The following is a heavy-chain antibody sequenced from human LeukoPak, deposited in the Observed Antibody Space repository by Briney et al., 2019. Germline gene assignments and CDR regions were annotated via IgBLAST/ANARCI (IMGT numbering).Heavy chain of an antibody. J-gene: IGHJ4*02. Sequence: GSLRLSCAASGFTFSSYAMHWVRQAPGKGLEWVSSISDSAGSTYYADSVKGRFTISRDNSKNTLYLRMNSLRAEDTAVYYCAKDTKRIAVAGTGGYWGQGTLVTVSS. CDR3: AKDTKRIAVAGTGGY. CDR1: GFTFSSYA. V-gene: IGHV3-23*01. D-gene: IGHD6-19*01. CDR2: ISDSAGST.